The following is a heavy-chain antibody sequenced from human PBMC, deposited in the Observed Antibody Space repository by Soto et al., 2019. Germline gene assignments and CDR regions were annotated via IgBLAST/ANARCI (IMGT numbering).Heavy chain of an antibody. CDR3: AKDTHMYY. CDR2: ITGDGGDT. J-gene: IGHJ4*02. CDR1: RFTFTTYG. V-gene: IGHV3-23*01. Sequence: PGGSLRLSCAASRFTFTTYGMSWVRQAPGKALEWVSSITGDGGDTYYADSVKGRFTISRDNSRSTLYLQMNSLRAEDTAVYYCAKDTHMYYWGQGTLVTVSS.